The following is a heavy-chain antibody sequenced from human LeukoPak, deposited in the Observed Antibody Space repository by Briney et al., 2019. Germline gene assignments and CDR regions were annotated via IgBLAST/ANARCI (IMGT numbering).Heavy chain of an antibody. V-gene: IGHV3-23*01. CDR1: GFTFSTYA. J-gene: IGHJ4*02. Sequence: GGSLRLSCAASGFTFSTYAMTWVRQAPGKGPEWVSTIRSSGDSRFYADSVKGRFTISRDDSKNTLYLQMNNLGADDTAVYYCAKDLPVVYFDFWGQGTLVTVSS. CDR2: IRSSGDSR. CDR3: AKDLPVVYFDF. D-gene: IGHD2-15*01.